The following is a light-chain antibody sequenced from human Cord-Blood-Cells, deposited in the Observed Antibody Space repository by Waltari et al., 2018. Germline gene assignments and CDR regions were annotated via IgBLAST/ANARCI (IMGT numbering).Light chain of an antibody. CDR3: QQYDNLYT. CDR1: QNISNY. Sequence: IQMTQSPSSLSASVGDRVTITCQASQNISNYLNGYQQKAGKAPKLLIYDASNLETGVPSRFSGSGSGTDFTFTISSLQPEDIATYYCQQYDNLYTFGQGTKLEIK. V-gene: IGKV1-33*01. CDR2: DAS. J-gene: IGKJ2*01.